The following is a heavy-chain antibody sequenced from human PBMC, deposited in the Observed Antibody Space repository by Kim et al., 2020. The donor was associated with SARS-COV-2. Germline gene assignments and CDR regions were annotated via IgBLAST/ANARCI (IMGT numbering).Heavy chain of an antibody. CDR1: GFTFSTYA. CDR3: AKVRDPYYYYYGMDV. CDR2: ISGSGGST. V-gene: IGHV3-23*01. Sequence: GGSLRLSCAASGFTFSTYAMSWVRQAPGKGLEWVSAISGSGGSTYSADFVKGRFTISRDNSKNTVYLQMNSLRVEDTAVYYCAKVRDPYYYYYGMDVWGQGTTVTVSS. J-gene: IGHJ6*02.